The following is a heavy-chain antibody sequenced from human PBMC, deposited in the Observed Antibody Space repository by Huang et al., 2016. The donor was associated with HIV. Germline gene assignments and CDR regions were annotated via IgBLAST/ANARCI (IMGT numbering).Heavy chain of an antibody. CDR1: GFTCSTLG. D-gene: IGHD1-1*01. J-gene: IGHJ3*02. CDR3: ATSTTGHAFDI. CDR2: MASDGSNK. V-gene: IGHV3-30*03. Sequence: QVQLVESGGGVVQPGRSLRLSCAASGFTCSTLGMYWVRQTTGKGLQWVAVMASDGSNKNFADSVKGRFTISRDNSKNTLYVQMNSLRAEDTAVYYCATSTTGHAFDIWGQGTMVTVSS.